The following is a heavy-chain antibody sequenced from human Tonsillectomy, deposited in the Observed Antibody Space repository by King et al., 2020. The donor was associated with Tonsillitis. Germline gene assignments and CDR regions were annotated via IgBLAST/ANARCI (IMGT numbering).Heavy chain of an antibody. CDR1: GYSFTRYW. CDR2: ISPTDSDT. Sequence: VQLVESGAEVKKPGESLRISCEASGYSFTRYWVAWVRQMPGKGLEWMGIISPTDSDTRYSPSFQGQVTLSADRSITTADLQWSSLRASDTAMYYCARRWLGGTFDIWGQGTMVSVSS. D-gene: IGHD5-12*01. J-gene: IGHJ3*02. V-gene: IGHV5-51*03. CDR3: ARRWLGGTFDI.